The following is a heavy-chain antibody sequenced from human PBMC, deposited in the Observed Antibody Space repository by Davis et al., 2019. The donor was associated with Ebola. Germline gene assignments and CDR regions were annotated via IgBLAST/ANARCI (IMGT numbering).Heavy chain of an antibody. CDR3: ARDQGGMDV. J-gene: IGHJ6*02. CDR1: GYTFTSYG. V-gene: IGHV1-18*01. CDR2: ISAYNGNT. Sequence: ASVKVSCKASGYTFTSYGISWVRQAPGQGLEWMGWISAYNGNTNYAQKFQGRVTITADESTSTAYMELSSLRSEDTAVYYCARDQGGMDVWGQGTTVTVSS.